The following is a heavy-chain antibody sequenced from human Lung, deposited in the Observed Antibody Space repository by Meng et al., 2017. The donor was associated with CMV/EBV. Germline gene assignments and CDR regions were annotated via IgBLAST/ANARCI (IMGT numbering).Heavy chain of an antibody. V-gene: IGHV3-30*02. CDR3: ANSEASSDSWRG. Sequence: SXAASGFALISYGMLWVRQAPGKGLEWVAFIRPDGSDQKYVVSVKGRFTISRDNSKNTLYLQMNSLRDEDTAMYYCANSEASSDSWRGWGRGTLVXVSS. CDR1: GFALISYG. CDR2: IRPDGSDQ. D-gene: IGHD3/OR15-3a*01. J-gene: IGHJ4*02.